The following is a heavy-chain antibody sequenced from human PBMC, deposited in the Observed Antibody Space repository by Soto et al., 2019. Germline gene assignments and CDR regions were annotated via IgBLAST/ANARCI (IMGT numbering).Heavy chain of an antibody. J-gene: IGHJ4*02. CDR3: VKDRLTVFGVVVTFED. CDR1: GFTFDSYA. V-gene: IGHV3-23*01. CDR2: LSGSGYQT. Sequence: EVQLLESGGGLVQPGGSLRLSCATDGFTFDSYAMHWVRQAPGKGLEWVSSLSGSGYQTYYADSVKGRLTISRDRSKNTVYMQMNSLSVEDTAVYFCVKDRLTVFGVVVTFEDWGRGTMVTVAS. D-gene: IGHD3-3*01.